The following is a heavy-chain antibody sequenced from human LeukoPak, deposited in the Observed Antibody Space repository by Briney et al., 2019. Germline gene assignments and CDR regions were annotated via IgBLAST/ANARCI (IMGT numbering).Heavy chain of an antibody. Sequence: SETLSLTCAVYGESFSGYSWSWIRQPPGKGLEWIGEINQRRNTNYNPSLKSRVTISIDTSKNQFSLKLSSVTAADTAVYYCARHGWHAWYFDLWGRGTLVTVSS. CDR3: ARHGWHAWYFDL. CDR1: GESFSGYS. J-gene: IGHJ2*01. CDR2: INQRRNT. D-gene: IGHD6-19*01. V-gene: IGHV4-34*01.